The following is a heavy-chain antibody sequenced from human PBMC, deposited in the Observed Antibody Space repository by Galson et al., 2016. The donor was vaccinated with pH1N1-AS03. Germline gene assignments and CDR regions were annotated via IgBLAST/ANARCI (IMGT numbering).Heavy chain of an antibody. CDR2: IIPIFGTA. CDR3: ANYMSPYSSGWDGAVNIDV. D-gene: IGHD6-19*01. V-gene: IGHV1-69*05. J-gene: IGHJ6*02. Sequence: SVKVSCKGSGGTFNNYAVNWVRQAPGQGLEWMGGIIPIFGTANYAQKFQGRVTITTDESTSTAYMELSSLRSEDTAVDYCANYMSPYSSGWDGAVNIDVWGQGTTVTVSS. CDR1: GGTFNNYA.